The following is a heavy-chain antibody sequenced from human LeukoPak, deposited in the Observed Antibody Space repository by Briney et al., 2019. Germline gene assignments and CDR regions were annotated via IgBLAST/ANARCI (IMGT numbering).Heavy chain of an antibody. CDR3: AKDPAIAGNTWFDP. D-gene: IGHD6-13*01. CDR2: ISSASGST. Sequence: PGGSLRLSCATSGFIFSNSAMSWVRQAPGKGLEWASSISSASGSTFYAESVRGRFTVSRDNSKNTLFLHMNSLSAEDTAIYYCAKDPAIAGNTWFDPWGQGTLVTVSS. V-gene: IGHV3-23*01. CDR1: GFIFSNSA. J-gene: IGHJ5*02.